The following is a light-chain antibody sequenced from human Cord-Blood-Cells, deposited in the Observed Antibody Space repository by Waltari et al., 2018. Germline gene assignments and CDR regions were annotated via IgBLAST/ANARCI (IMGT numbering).Light chain of an antibody. J-gene: IGLJ3*02. CDR3: CSYAGSSTWV. V-gene: IGLV2-23*01. CDR1: SSDVGSYIL. Sequence: QSALTQPASVSGSPGQSITISCTGTSSDVGSYILVSCYQQHPGKAPKLMIYEGSKRPSGVSNRFSGSKSGNTASLTISGLQAEDEADYYCCSYAGSSTWVFGGGTKLTVL. CDR2: EGS.